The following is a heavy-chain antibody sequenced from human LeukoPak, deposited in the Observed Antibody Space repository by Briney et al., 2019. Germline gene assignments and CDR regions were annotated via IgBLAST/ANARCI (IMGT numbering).Heavy chain of an antibody. CDR3: ARDLVNKYYYDSSGYYSYYFDY. CDR2: IIPIFGTA. D-gene: IGHD3-22*01. J-gene: IGHJ4*02. CDR1: GGTFSSYA. V-gene: IGHV1-69*05. Sequence: SVKVSCKASGGTFSSYAISWVRQAPGQGLEWMGGIIPIFGTANYAQKFQGRVTITTDESTSTAYMELSSLRAEDTAVYYCARDLVNKYYYDSSGYYSYYFDYWGQGTLVTVSS.